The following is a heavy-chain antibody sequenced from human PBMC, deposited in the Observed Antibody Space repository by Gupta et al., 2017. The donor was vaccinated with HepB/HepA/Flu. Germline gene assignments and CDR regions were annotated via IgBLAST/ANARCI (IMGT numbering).Heavy chain of an antibody. V-gene: IGHV3-21*01. D-gene: IGHD4-17*01. Sequence: EVQLVESGGGLVKPGGSLRLSCSASGSTFRSYSMNWVRQTPGKGLEWVLCIRSSSSYIYYADSVKGRFTISRDNDKNSLYLQMNSLGAEDTGVYYCARSPGDYGGTLGGNDYWGQGTLVTVSS. J-gene: IGHJ4*02. CDR3: ARSPGDYGGTLGGNDY. CDR2: IRSSSSYI. CDR1: GSTFRSYS.